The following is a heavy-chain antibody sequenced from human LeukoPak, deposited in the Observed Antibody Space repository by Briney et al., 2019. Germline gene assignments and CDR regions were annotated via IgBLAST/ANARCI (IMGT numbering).Heavy chain of an antibody. CDR1: GGSISSSSYY. D-gene: IGHD5-12*01. V-gene: IGHV4-39*01. J-gene: IGHJ4*02. CDR2: IYYSGST. CDR3: ARHDPRWLEPYYFDY. Sequence: PSETLSLTCTVSGGSISSSSYYWGWIRQPPGKGLEWIGSIYYSGSTYYNPSLKSRVTISVDTSKNQFSLKLSSVTAADTAVCYCARHDPRWLEPYYFDYWGQGTLVTVSS.